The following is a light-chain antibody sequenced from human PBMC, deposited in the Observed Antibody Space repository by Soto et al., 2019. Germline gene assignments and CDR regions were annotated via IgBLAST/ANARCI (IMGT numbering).Light chain of an antibody. CDR3: QQYGSSGT. Sequence: EIVLTQSPGTLSLSPGERATLSCRASQSVSNNYLSWYQQKPGQAPRLLIYGASDRATGIPDRFSGSGSGTDFTLNSSRLEPEDFAVYYCQQYGSSGTFGQGTKVDIK. CDR1: QSVSNNY. V-gene: IGKV3-20*01. J-gene: IGKJ1*01. CDR2: GAS.